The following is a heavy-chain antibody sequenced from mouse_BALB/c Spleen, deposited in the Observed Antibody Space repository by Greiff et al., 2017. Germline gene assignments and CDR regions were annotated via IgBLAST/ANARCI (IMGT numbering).Heavy chain of an antibody. J-gene: IGHJ3*01. CDR2: IWSGGST. CDR3: ASYDGYSGFAY. CDR1: GFSLTSYG. D-gene: IGHD2-3*01. V-gene: IGHV2-4-1*01. Sequence: QVQLKESGPGLVQPSQSLSITCTVSGFSLTSYGVHWVRQSPGKGLEWLGVIWSGGSTDYNAAFISRLSISKDNSKSQVFFKMNSLQADDTAIYYCASYDGYSGFAYWGQGTLVTVSA.